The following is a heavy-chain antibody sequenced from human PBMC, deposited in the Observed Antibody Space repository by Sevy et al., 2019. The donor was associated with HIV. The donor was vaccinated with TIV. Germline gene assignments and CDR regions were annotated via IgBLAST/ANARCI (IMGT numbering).Heavy chain of an antibody. V-gene: IGHV3-53*01. CDR1: GFTVSSNY. CDR2: IYSGGST. Sequence: GGSLRLSCAASGFTVSSNYMSWVRQAPGKGLEWVSVIYSGGSTYYADSVKGRFTISRDNSKNTRYLQMNSLRAEDTAVYYCAMDYRIVVAASGDYYYYGMDVWGQGTTVTVSS. CDR3: AMDYRIVVAASGDYYYYGMDV. D-gene: IGHD2-21*01. J-gene: IGHJ6*02.